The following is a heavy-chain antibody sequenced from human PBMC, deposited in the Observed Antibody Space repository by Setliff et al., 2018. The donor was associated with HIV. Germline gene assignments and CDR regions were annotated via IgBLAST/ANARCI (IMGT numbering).Heavy chain of an antibody. J-gene: IGHJ6*02. CDR3: AREDYYYYGMDV. CDR1: GGSISSGSYY. CDR2: IYTSGST. Sequence: PSETLSLTCTVSGGSISSGSYYWNWIRQPAWKGLEWIGRIYTSGSTNYHPSLKSRVTISVDTSKNQFSLKLSSVTAADTAVYYCAREDYYYYGMDVWGQGTTVTVSS. V-gene: IGHV4-61*02.